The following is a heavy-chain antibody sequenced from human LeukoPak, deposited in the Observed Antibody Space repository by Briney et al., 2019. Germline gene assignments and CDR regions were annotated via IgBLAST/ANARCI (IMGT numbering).Heavy chain of an antibody. V-gene: IGHV3-48*03. D-gene: IGHD3-10*01. J-gene: IGHJ4*02. Sequence: GGSLRLSCAASGFTFSSYEMNWVRQAPGEGLEWISYISGSGSTIYYADSVKGRFTISRDNAKNSLYLQMNSLRAEDTALYYCAKARSYYGSPFDYWGQGTLVTVSS. CDR2: ISGSGSTI. CDR3: AKARSYYGSPFDY. CDR1: GFTFSSYE.